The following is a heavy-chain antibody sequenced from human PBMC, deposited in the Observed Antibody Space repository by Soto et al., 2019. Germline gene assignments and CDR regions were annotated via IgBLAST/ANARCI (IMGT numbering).Heavy chain of an antibody. CDR2: IHLAGST. CDR3: ARRVVPAALGL. D-gene: IGHD2-2*01. J-gene: IGHJ2*01. V-gene: IGHV4-34*01. Sequence: SETLSLTCAVYGGSFSGYYWSWIRQPPGKGLEWIGEIHLAGSTKYNPSLKGRVTMSLETSKNQFSLKLTSVTAADTAVYYCARRVVPAALGLWGRGXLVTVYS. CDR1: GGSFSGYY.